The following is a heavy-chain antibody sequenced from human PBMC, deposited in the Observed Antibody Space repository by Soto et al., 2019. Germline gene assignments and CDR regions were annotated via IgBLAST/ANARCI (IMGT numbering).Heavy chain of an antibody. V-gene: IGHV4-28*01. CDR3: ARREIQGPIDY. J-gene: IGHJ4*02. CDR1: GYSISSSNW. Sequence: QVQLQESGPGLVKPSDTLSLTCAVSGYSISSSNWWGWIRQPPGKGLEWIGYIYYSGTTYYNPSLKSRATMSVDTSQNPFSLKLTSVTAVDTAVYYCARREIQGPIDYWGQGTLVTVSS. D-gene: IGHD1-26*01. CDR2: IYYSGTT.